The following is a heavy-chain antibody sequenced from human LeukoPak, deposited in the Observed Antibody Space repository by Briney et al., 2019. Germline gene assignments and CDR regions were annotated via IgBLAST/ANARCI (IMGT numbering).Heavy chain of an antibody. V-gene: IGHV3-23*01. CDR1: GFTFSSYA. CDR2: ISGSGGSA. J-gene: IGHJ4*02. CDR3: ATKVGGYDILTGYYIFDY. D-gene: IGHD3-9*01. Sequence: GGSLRLSCAASGFTFSSYAMSWVRQAPGKGLEWVSAISGSGGSAYYADSVKGRFTISRDNSKNTLYLQMNSLRAEDTAVYYCATKVGGYDILTGYYIFDYWGQGTLVTVSS.